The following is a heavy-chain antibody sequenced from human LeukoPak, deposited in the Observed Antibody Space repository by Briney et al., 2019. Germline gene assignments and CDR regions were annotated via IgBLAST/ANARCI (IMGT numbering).Heavy chain of an antibody. CDR3: ARGPLCTNGVCYLPFDY. D-gene: IGHD2-8*01. V-gene: IGHV1-18*01. CDR2: ISAYNGNT. J-gene: IGHJ4*02. Sequence: GASVKVSCKASGYTFTSYGISWVRQAPGQGLEWMGWISAYNGNTNYAQKLQGRVTMTTDTSTSTAYMELRSLRSDDTAVYYCARGPLCTNGVCYLPFDYWGQGTLVTVSP. CDR1: GYTFTSYG.